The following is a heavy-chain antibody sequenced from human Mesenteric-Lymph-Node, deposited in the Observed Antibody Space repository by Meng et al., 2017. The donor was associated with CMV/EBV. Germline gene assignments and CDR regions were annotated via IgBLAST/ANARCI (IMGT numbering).Heavy chain of an antibody. D-gene: IGHD2/OR15-2a*01. CDR3: ARGVGDQYYLKN. CDR1: GFTFSYYW. V-gene: IGHV3-7*01. CDR2: IKEDGSEK. J-gene: IGHJ4*02. Sequence: GGSLRLSCAGSGFTFSYYWMSWVRQAPGKGLEWVANIKEDGSEKYYVDSVKGRFTISRDNAKNSLYLQVNSLRAEDTAVYYCARGVGDQYYLKNWGQGTLVTVSS.